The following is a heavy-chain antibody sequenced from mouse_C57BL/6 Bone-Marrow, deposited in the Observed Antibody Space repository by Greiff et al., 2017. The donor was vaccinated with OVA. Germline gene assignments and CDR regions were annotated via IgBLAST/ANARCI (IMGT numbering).Heavy chain of an antibody. CDR3: ERWDYDYDGGYFDV. V-gene: IGHV1-52*01. CDR1: GYTFTSYW. J-gene: IGHJ1*03. CDR2: IDPAESET. Sequence: QVQLQQPGAGLVRPGSSVKLSCKASGYTFTSYWMHWVQQMPIQGLEWIGNIDPAESETHYNQKFKDKATLNVDKSCNTAYMQHSSLTSEDSSVNYCERWDYDYDGGYFDVWGTGTTVTVSS. D-gene: IGHD2-4*01.